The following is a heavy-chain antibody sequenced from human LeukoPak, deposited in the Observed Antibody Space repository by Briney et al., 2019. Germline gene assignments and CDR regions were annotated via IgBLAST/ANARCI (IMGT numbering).Heavy chain of an antibody. CDR3: AKSGGLSGSGRLGVDV. Sequence: GGSLRLSCAASGFTFSSYAMSWVRQAPGKGPEWVSGISGSGDNTYHADSVKGRLTISRDNSKNTLYLQMISLRAEDTAIYYCAKSGGLSGSGRLGVDVWGQETTVTVSS. V-gene: IGHV3-23*01. J-gene: IGHJ6*02. D-gene: IGHD3-10*01. CDR2: ISGSGDNT. CDR1: GFTFSSYA.